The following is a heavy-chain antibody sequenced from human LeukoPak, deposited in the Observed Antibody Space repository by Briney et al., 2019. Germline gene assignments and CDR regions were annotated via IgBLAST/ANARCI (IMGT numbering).Heavy chain of an antibody. V-gene: IGHV3-23*01. Sequence: PGGSLRLSCAASGFTFSSYAMSSVRQAPGKGLEWVSAISGSGGSTYYADSVKGRFTISRDNSKNTLYLQMNSLRAEDTAVYYCAKEILQDSSSWYGVGSDAFDIWGQGTMVTVSS. CDR3: AKEILQDSSSWYGVGSDAFDI. D-gene: IGHD6-13*01. CDR2: ISGSGGST. CDR1: GFTFSSYA. J-gene: IGHJ3*02.